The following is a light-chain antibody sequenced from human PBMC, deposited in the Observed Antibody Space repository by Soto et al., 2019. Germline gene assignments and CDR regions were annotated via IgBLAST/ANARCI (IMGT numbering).Light chain of an antibody. Sequence: EIVLTQSQDTLSLSPGERATLSCRASQSVSSYLAWYQQKPGQAPRLLIYDASSRATDIPARFSGSGSGTDFTLTISSLEPEDFAVYYCQQRSNWPLTFGGGTKVDIK. J-gene: IGKJ4*01. CDR2: DAS. CDR1: QSVSSY. V-gene: IGKV3-11*01. CDR3: QQRSNWPLT.